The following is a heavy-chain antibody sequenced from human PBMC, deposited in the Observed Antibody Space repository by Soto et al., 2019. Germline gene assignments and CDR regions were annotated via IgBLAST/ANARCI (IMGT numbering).Heavy chain of an antibody. J-gene: IGHJ4*02. V-gene: IGHV4-39*01. Sequence: PSETLSLTCTVSGGSINSNNYYWGWIRQPPGKGLEWIGSIYYRGSTYYNPSLKSRVTISVDTSKNQFSLKLSSVTAADTAVYYCARRHYGSGSYRNYYLDYWGQGTLVTVSS. CDR2: IYYRGST. CDR3: ARRHYGSGSYRNYYLDY. CDR1: GGSINSNNYY. D-gene: IGHD3-10*01.